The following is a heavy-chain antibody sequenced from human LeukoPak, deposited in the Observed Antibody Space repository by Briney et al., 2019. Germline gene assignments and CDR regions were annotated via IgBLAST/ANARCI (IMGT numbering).Heavy chain of an antibody. V-gene: IGHV3-48*02. CDR1: GFTFSSYE. J-gene: IGHJ4*02. D-gene: IGHD6-25*01. Sequence: PGGSLRLSCVDSGFTFSSYEMNWVRQAPGKGLEWVSYISSSSSTIYYADSVKGRFTISRDNAKNSLYLQMNSLRDEDTAVYYCARDLSATYYFDFWGQGTPVTVSS. CDR2: ISSSSSTI. CDR3: ARDLSATYYFDF.